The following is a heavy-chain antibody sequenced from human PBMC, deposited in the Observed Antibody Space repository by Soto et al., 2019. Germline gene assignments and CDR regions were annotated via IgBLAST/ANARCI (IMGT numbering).Heavy chain of an antibody. CDR2: SSATGAGT. CDR1: GFTFSSYG. Sequence: EVQLLESGGGLVQPGGSLRLSCAASGFTFSSYGMTWVHQAPGKGLEWVSFSSATGAGTYYADSVKGRFTISRDNSKNTLYLQMTSPRADDTAVYYCAKDRRAGGNYGFYSDFWGQGALVIVSS. D-gene: IGHD1-7*01. J-gene: IGHJ4*02. CDR3: AKDRRAGGNYGFYSDF. V-gene: IGHV3-23*01.